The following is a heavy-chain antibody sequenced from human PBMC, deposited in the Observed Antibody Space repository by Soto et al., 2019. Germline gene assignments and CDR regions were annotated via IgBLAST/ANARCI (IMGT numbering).Heavy chain of an antibody. J-gene: IGHJ4*02. CDR1: GFSFSNYA. Sequence: EVQLLESGGDLVQPGGSLRLSCVASGFSFSNYAMSWVRQVPGKGLEWVSVISGRDDSTYYADSVKGRFTISRDNSKNTLSLQMNSVRAEDTAIYYCARDRERDAWYEDYWGQGTLVTVSS. CDR2: ISGRDDST. D-gene: IGHD6-13*01. V-gene: IGHV3-23*01. CDR3: ARDRERDAWYEDY.